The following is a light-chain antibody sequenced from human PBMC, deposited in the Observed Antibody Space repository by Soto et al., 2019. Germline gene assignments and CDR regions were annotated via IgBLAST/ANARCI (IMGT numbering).Light chain of an antibody. CDR1: TSDIGAYNY. J-gene: IGLJ1*01. CDR2: DVS. Sequence: QSALTQPPSASGSPGQSVTISCTGTTSDIGAYNYVSWYQQRPGKAPKLIIYDVSKRPSGVPDRFSGSKSGNTASLTISGLQAEDEADYYCCSYAGSYTNYVFGTGTKLTVL. V-gene: IGLV2-11*01. CDR3: CSYAGSYTNYV.